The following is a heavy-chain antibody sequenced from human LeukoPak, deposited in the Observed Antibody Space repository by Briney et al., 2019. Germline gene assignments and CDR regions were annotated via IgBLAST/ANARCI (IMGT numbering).Heavy chain of an antibody. V-gene: IGHV4-34*01. CDR2: INHSGST. D-gene: IGHD3-3*01. CDR1: GGSFSGYY. Sequence: SETLSLTCAVYGGSFSGYYWSWIRQPPGKGLEWIGEINHSGSTNYNPSLKSRVTISVDTSKNQFSLKLSSVTAADTAVYYCARGTRVLWSGSPFDYWGQGTLVTVSS. J-gene: IGHJ4*02. CDR3: ARGTRVLWSGSPFDY.